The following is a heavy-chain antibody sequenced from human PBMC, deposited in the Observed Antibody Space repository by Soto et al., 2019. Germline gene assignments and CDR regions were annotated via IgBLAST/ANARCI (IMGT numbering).Heavy chain of an antibody. Sequence: ASVKGSCKASGYMFTDYGINWVRQAPGQELEWMGWISGYNGKTKYAQKFQGRVSLTTDKSTSTAYMELSSLRSEDTAVYYCARIPTYSGSYYNYYYGMDVWGQGTTVTVSS. V-gene: IGHV1-18*01. D-gene: IGHD1-26*01. CDR2: ISGYNGKT. CDR3: ARIPTYSGSYYNYYYGMDV. J-gene: IGHJ6*02. CDR1: GYMFTDYG.